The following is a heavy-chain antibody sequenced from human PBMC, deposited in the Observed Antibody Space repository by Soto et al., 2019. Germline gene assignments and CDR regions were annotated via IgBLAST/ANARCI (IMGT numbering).Heavy chain of an antibody. CDR2: INHSGST. V-gene: IGHV4-34*01. CDR3: AGELLRPLYYYYGMDV. Sequence: SETLSLTCAVYGGSFSGYYWSWIRQPPGKGLEWIGEINHSGSTNYNPSLKSRVTISVDTSKNQFSLKLSSVTAADTAVYYWAGELLRPLYYYYGMDVWGQGTTVTVSS. D-gene: IGHD1-26*01. J-gene: IGHJ6*02. CDR1: GGSFSGYY.